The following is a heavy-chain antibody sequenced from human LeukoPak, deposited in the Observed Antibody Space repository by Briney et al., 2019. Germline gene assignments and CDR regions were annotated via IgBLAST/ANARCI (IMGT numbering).Heavy chain of an antibody. V-gene: IGHV3-23*01. D-gene: IGHD6-6*01. CDR3: AKVYSSAFHYYYCGMDV. Sequence: GGSLTLFCAVSGFTFSSYAMSWVRQPPGKGLEWVSDISGSGGSTYYAASVKGPFTMSRDNTKTTLYPKMNSLRAEDTAVYYCAKVYSSAFHYYYCGMDVWGQGTTVTVSS. J-gene: IGHJ6*02. CDR1: GFTFSSYA. CDR2: ISGSGGST.